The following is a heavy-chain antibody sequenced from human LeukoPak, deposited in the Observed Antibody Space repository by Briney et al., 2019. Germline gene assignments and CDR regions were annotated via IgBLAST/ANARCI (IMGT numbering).Heavy chain of an antibody. J-gene: IGHJ6*03. CDR1: GFTFSSYG. V-gene: IGHV3-33*01. CDR3: ARGVGGYYYYYYMHV. D-gene: IGHD3-10*01. CDR2: IWYDGSNK. Sequence: QTGGSLRLSCAASGFTFSSYGMHWVRQAPGKGLEWVAVIWYDGSNKYYADSVKGRFTISRDNSKNTLYLQMNSLRAEDMAVYYCARGVGGYYYYYYMHVWGKGTTVTVSS.